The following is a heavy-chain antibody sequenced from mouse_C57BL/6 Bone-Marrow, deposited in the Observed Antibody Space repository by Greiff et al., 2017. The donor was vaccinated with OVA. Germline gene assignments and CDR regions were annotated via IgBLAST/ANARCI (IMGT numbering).Heavy chain of an antibody. CDR3: ARRRGYYAMDY. CDR2: ISNGGGST. V-gene: IGHV5-12*01. J-gene: IGHJ4*01. Sequence: EVQVVESGGGLVQPGGSLKLSCAASGFTFSDYYMYWVRQTPEKRLEWVAYISNGGGSTYYPDTVKGRFTISRDNAKNTLYLQMSRLKSEDTAMYYCARRRGYYAMDYWGQGTSVTVSS. CDR1: GFTFSDYY.